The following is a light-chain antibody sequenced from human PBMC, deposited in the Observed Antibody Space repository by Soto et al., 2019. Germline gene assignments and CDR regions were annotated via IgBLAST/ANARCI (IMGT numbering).Light chain of an antibody. V-gene: IGKV1-5*03. J-gene: IGKJ1*01. CDR1: QSISSR. CDR3: QQYDSYSWT. CDR2: TAS. Sequence: DIQMTQSPSTLSASVGDRVTITCRASQSISSRLAWYQQKPGKVPKLLIYTASSLESGVPSRFRGSGSGTEFTLTISSLQPDDFATYYCQQYDSYSWTFGQGTKVEI.